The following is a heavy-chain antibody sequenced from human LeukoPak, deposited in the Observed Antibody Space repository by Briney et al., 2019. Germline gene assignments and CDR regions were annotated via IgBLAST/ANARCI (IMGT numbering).Heavy chain of an antibody. D-gene: IGHD3-9*01. V-gene: IGHV1-2*02. CDR2: ISPNSGGT. CDR1: GYTFTSYG. J-gene: IGHJ6*02. CDR3: ARGTTYYDILTGFWGLDV. Sequence: ASVKVSCKASGYTFTSYGISWVRQAPGQGLEWLGWISPNSGGTNYAQNFQGRVTMTRDTSISTAYMELSSLRSDDTAVYYCARGTTYYDILTGFWGLDVWGQGTTVTVSS.